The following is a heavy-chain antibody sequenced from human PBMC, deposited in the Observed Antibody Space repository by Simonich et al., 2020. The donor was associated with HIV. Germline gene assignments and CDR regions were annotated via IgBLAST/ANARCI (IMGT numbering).Heavy chain of an antibody. J-gene: IGHJ4*02. CDR1: GFTFSSSD. Sequence: EVQLVESGGGLVQPGGSLRLSCAASGFTFSSSDMHWVRQATGKDMEWVSAIGTAGDTYYPGSVKGRFTISRENANNSLYLQMNSLRAGDTAMYYCARGGPAGYFDFWGQGTLVTVSS. CDR2: IGTAGDT. CDR3: ARGGPAGYFDF. V-gene: IGHV3-13*01.